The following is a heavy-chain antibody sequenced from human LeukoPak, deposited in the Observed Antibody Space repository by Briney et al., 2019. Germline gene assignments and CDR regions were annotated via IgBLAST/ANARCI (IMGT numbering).Heavy chain of an antibody. CDR3: AKSGQDIVVVPAATYYYYYGMDV. Sequence: GSLSLSCAASGFTFSSYAMSWVRQAPGKGLEWVSAISGSGGSTYYADSVKGRFTISRDNSKNTLYLQMNSLRAEDTAVYYCAKSGQDIVVVPAATYYYYYGMDVWGQGTTVTVSS. D-gene: IGHD2-2*01. CDR1: GFTFSSYA. V-gene: IGHV3-23*01. J-gene: IGHJ6*02. CDR2: ISGSGGST.